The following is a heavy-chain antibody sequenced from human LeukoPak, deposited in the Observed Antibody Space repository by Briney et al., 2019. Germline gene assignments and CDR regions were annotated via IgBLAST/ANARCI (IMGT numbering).Heavy chain of an antibody. CDR3: ARRAGAYSHPYDY. D-gene: IGHD4/OR15-4a*01. CDR1: GFALSSYA. J-gene: IGHJ4*02. CDR2: ISGSGSST. Sequence: PGGSLRLSCAASGFALSSYAMSWVRQAPGKGLEWVSAISGSGSSTYYADSVKGRFTISRDNSKNTLYLQMNSLRAEDTAVYYCARRAGAYSHPYDYWGQGTLVTVSS. V-gene: IGHV3-23*01.